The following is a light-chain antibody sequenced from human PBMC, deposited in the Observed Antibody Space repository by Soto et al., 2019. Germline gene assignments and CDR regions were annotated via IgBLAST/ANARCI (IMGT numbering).Light chain of an antibody. CDR2: DVS. CDR3: NSYTSSRKLV. Sequence: QSALTQPASVSGSPGQSITISCTGTSSDVGTYKYVSWYQQHPGKAPKLMIYDVSNRPSGVSNRFSGSKSGNTASLSISGLQAEDEADYYCNSYTSSRKLVFGTGTKVTVL. CDR1: SSDVGTYKY. J-gene: IGLJ1*01. V-gene: IGLV2-14*03.